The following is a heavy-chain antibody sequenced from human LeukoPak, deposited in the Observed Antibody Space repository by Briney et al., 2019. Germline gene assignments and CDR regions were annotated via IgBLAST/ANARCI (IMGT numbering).Heavy chain of an antibody. J-gene: IGHJ4*02. CDR2: ISSSSSYI. CDR3: AREVVGATGEY. V-gene: IGHV3-21*01. CDR1: EFTFSSYS. D-gene: IGHD1-26*01. Sequence: GGSLRLSCAASEFTFSSYSMNWVRQAPGKGLEWVSSISSSSSYIYYADSVKGRFTISRDNAKNSLYLQMNSLRAEDTAVYYCAREVVGATGEYWGQGTLVTVSS.